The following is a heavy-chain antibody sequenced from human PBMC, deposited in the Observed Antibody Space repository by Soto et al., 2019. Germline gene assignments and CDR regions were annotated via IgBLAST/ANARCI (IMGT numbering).Heavy chain of an antibody. CDR2: INHSGST. V-gene: IGHV4-34*01. J-gene: IGHJ6*02. Sequence: SETLSLTCAVYGGSFSGYYLSWIRQPPGKGLECIGEINHSGSTNYNPSLKSRVTLSVDTSKNQFSLKLRAVTAADSATYSCVRGGAALSCGEFIYSFHDGMNVWGQGTTVTV. CDR1: GGSFSGYY. D-gene: IGHD3-10*01. CDR3: VRGGAALSCGEFIYSFHDGMNV.